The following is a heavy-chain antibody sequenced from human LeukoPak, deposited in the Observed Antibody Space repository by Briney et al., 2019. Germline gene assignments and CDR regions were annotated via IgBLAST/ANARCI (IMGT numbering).Heavy chain of an antibody. CDR1: GYTFTSYG. V-gene: IGHV1-18*01. D-gene: IGHD3-9*01. CDR2: ISAYNGNT. CDR3: ARDWHYDILTGYSPFDY. J-gene: IGHJ4*02. Sequence: ASVKVSCKASGYTFTSYGISWVRQAPGQGLEWMGWISAYNGNTNYAQKLQGRVTMTTDTSTSTAYMELRSLRSDDTAVYYCARDWHYDILTGYSPFDYWGQGTLVTVSS.